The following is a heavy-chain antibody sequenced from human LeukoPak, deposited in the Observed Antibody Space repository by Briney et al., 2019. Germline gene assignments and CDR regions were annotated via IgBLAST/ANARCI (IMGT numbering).Heavy chain of an antibody. Sequence: QTGGSLRLSCAASGFTFSNYAMAWVRQAPGKGLEWVSAISGNGGRTYSADSVQGRFTISRDNSKNTLYLQMNSLRAEDTAVYYCAKTLGSSTFDVFDIWGQGTMVTVSS. CDR1: GFTFSNYA. V-gene: IGHV3-23*01. CDR2: ISGNGGRT. D-gene: IGHD2-2*01. J-gene: IGHJ3*02. CDR3: AKTLGSSTFDVFDI.